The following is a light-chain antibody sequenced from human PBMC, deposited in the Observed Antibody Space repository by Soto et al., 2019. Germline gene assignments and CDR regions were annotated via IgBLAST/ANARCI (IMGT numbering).Light chain of an antibody. CDR3: SSYAGGNNV. Sequence: QSVLTQPPSASGSPGQSVTISCTGTSSDVGADNFVSWYQHHPGKAPKLMISEVTKRPSGVPDRFSGSKSGNTASLTVSGLQAEDEADYYCSSYAGGNNVFGTGTKVTVL. CDR2: EVT. CDR1: SSDVGADNF. V-gene: IGLV2-8*01. J-gene: IGLJ1*01.